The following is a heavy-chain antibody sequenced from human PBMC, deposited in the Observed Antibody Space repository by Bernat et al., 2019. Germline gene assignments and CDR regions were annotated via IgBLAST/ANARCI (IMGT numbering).Heavy chain of an antibody. CDR1: GYSFTSYW. CDR3: ARLDYYDSSGYWYPVDY. Sequence: EVQLVQSGAEVKKPGESLKISCKGSGYSFTSYWIGWVRPLPAKGLEWLGIIYPGDSDTRYSPSFQGQVTISADKSISSAYLQGSSLKASDTDMYYCARLDYYDSSGYWYPVDYWGQGALVTVSS. J-gene: IGHJ4*02. V-gene: IGHV5-51*03. D-gene: IGHD3-22*01. CDR2: IYPGDSDT.